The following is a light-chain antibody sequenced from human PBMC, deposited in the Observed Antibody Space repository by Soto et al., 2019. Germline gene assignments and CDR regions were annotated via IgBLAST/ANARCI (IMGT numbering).Light chain of an antibody. CDR3: TSYAGSNNSV. V-gene: IGLV2-8*01. Sequence: QSVLTQPPSASGSPGQSVTISCTGTSSDVGGYNYVSWYQQHPGKAPKLMIYDVSKRPSGVPDRFSGSKSGNTASLTISGLQAEDEADYYCTSYAGSNNSVFGTGTKV. CDR1: SSDVGGYNY. CDR2: DVS. J-gene: IGLJ1*01.